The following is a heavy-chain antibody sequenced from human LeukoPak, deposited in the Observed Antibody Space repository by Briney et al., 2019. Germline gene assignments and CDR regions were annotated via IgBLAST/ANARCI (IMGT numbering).Heavy chain of an antibody. CDR3: ARGDARGYSYGHFHFDH. J-gene: IGHJ4*01. CDR2: INHSGST. D-gene: IGHD5-18*01. CDR1: GGSFSGYY. V-gene: IGHV4-34*01. Sequence: PSETLSLTCAVYGGSFSGYYWSWLRQPPGKGLEWIGEINHSGSTNYNPSLKSRVTISVDTSKNQFSLKLSSVTAADTAVYYCARGDARGYSYGHFHFDHWGHGTLVTVSS.